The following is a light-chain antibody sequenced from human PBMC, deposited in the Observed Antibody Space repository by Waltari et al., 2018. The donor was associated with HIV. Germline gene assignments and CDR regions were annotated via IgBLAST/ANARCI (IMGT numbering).Light chain of an antibody. CDR3: SAWDFSLGAWV. Sequence: QAGLTQPPSVSKALRQTATLTCTGNSNNVDYQGAAWLQQHPGHPPKLRSYRNNNRPAGISERFSASRSGNTTSLTIAGLQPEDEADYYCSAWDFSLGAWVFGGGTKLTVL. CDR2: RNN. V-gene: IGLV10-54*04. CDR1: SNNVDYQG. J-gene: IGLJ3*02.